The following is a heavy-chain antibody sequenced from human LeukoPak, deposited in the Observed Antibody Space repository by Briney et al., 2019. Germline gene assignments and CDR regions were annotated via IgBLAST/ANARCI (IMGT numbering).Heavy chain of an antibody. J-gene: IGHJ5*02. Sequence: GGSLRLSCVASGLTFTSYGMSWVRQAPGKRLEWVSGISGSGDATYYADSVKGRFTISRDNSKNTLYLQMNSLRAEETAVYYCAKLRGLSSSSENNWFDPWGQGTLVTVSS. V-gene: IGHV3-23*01. CDR2: ISGSGDAT. CDR3: AKLRGLSSSSENNWFDP. CDR1: GLTFTSYG. D-gene: IGHD6-6*01.